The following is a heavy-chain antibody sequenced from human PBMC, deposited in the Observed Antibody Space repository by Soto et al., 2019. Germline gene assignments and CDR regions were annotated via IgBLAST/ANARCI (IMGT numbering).Heavy chain of an antibody. D-gene: IGHD3-3*01. CDR1: GYTFTSYD. CDR2: MNPNSGNT. Sequence: QVQLVQSGAEVKKPGASVKVSCKASGYTFTSYDINWVRQATGQGLEWMGWMNPNSGNTGYAQKSQGGVXXXRXXSISTASMELSRLRSEDTAMYYCARGLEWSWSLDPWGQGTLVTVSS. CDR3: ARGLEWSWSLDP. V-gene: IGHV1-8*01. J-gene: IGHJ5*02.